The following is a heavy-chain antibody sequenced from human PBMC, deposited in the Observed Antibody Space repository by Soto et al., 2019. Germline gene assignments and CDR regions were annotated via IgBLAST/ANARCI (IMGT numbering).Heavy chain of an antibody. Sequence: VGSLRLSCAAFGFTVSGKKYVAWVRQAPGKGLEWVSALYDLDGTYYADSVKVRFTTSSDSSRTTVYLQMNPLRPDDTAVYSCATWHLQEHAYDIWGQGTMLTVSS. CDR1: GFTVSGKKY. CDR3: ATWHLQEHAYDI. V-gene: IGHV3-53*01. CDR2: LYDLDGT. J-gene: IGHJ3*02. D-gene: IGHD1-1*01.